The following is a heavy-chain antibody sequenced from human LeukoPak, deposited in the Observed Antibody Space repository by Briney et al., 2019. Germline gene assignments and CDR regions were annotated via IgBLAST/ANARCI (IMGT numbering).Heavy chain of an antibody. D-gene: IGHD2-21*02. CDR3: AKAGYCGGDCYSPYQTNWFDP. CDR2: ISGSGGST. V-gene: IGHV3-23*01. Sequence: GGSLRLSCAASGFTFSSYAMSWVRQAPGKGLEWVSAISGSGGSTYYADSVKGRFTISRDNSKHTLYLQMNSLRAEDTAVYYCAKAGYCGGDCYSPYQTNWFDPWGQGTLVTVSS. J-gene: IGHJ5*02. CDR1: GFTFSSYA.